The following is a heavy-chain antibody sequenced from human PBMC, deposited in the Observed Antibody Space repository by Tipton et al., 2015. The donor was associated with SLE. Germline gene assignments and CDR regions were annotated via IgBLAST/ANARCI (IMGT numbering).Heavy chain of an antibody. CDR2: IYSGGSS. Sequence: TLSLTCTVSGGSISSGGYYWNWIRQSAGQGLEWIGLIYSGGSSDYNPSLKSRVTISVDTPKNQFFLQLTSVTATDTAVYFCAGGTIASRPGYFDNWGQGTLVTVSS. CDR1: GGSISSGGYY. D-gene: IGHD6-6*01. J-gene: IGHJ4*02. CDR3: AGGTIASRPGYFDN. V-gene: IGHV4-61*02.